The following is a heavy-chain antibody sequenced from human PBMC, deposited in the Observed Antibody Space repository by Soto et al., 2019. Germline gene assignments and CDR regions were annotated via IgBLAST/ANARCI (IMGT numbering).Heavy chain of an antibody. CDR1: GGSISSYY. CDR3: ARAHKTIAARRIYWFDP. J-gene: IGHJ5*02. Sequence: QVQLQESGPGLVKPSETLSLTCTVSGGSISSYYWSWIRQPPGKGLEWIGYIYYSGSTNYNPSLKSRVTRSVDTSKNQFSLKLSSVTAADTAVYYCARAHKTIAARRIYWFDPWGQGTLVTVSS. D-gene: IGHD6-6*01. CDR2: IYYSGST. V-gene: IGHV4-59*01.